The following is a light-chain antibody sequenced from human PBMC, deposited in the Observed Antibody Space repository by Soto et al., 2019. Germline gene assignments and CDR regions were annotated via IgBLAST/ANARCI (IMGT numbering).Light chain of an antibody. CDR1: QGISSY. J-gene: IGKJ1*01. Sequence: IWMTQSPSLLPASTGDRVTISCRMSQGISSYLAWYQETPGKAPKLLIYKASSLESGVPSRFSGSGSGTEFTLTISSMQPDDFATDYCQQYNSHWTFCQGTKVDIK. CDR2: KAS. CDR3: QQYNSHWT. V-gene: IGKV1D-8*03.